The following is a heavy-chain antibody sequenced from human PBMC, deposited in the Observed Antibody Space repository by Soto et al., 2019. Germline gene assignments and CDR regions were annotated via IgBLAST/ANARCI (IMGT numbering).Heavy chain of an antibody. J-gene: IGHJ4*02. CDR2: INHSGST. CDR3: ARGSGSSWYPRFDY. D-gene: IGHD6-13*01. V-gene: IGHV4-34*01. CDR1: GGSFSGYY. Sequence: TSETLSLTCAVYGGSFSGYYWSWIRQPPGKGLEWIGEINHSGSTNYNPSLKSRVTISVDTSKNQFSLKLSSVTAADTTVYYCARGSGSSWYPRFDYWGQGTLVTVSS.